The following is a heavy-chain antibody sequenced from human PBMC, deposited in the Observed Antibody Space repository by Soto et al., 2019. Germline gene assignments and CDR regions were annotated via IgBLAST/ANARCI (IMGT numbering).Heavy chain of an antibody. D-gene: IGHD1-1*01. J-gene: IGHJ4*02. Sequence: GGSLRLSCEASGFALSPYWMSWVRQAPGKGLEWVANINQGGSVKHYVDSVRGRFTISRDNAKNSLFLQMNSLSAEDTAVYFCARLTEAVTTFVYWGQGAPVTVSS. CDR3: ARLTEAVTTFVY. CDR1: GFALSPYW. V-gene: IGHV3-7*03. CDR2: INQGGSVK.